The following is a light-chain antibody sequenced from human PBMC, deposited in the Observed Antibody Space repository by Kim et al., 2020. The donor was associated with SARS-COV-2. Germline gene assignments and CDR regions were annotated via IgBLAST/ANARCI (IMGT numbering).Light chain of an antibody. CDR2: EHN. Sequence: KPITISCTRSSRTIANNYVQWYQQRPVTAPTTLIYEHNQRPSGLPDRFSGSIDSSSNASSLTISRLKTKDEDDNFCQSYDTSNPVVFGGGTQLTVL. CDR3: QSYDTSNPVV. J-gene: IGLJ2*01. V-gene: IGLV6-57*03. CDR1: SRTIANNY.